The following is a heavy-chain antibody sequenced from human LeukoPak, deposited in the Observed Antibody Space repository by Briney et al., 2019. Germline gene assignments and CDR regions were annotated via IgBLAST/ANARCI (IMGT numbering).Heavy chain of an antibody. D-gene: IGHD7-27*01. CDR1: FVSINSGSYY. V-gene: IGHV4-39*01. J-gene: IGHJ4*02. Sequence: SETLSLTCAVSFVSINSGSYYWGWIRQPPGKGLEWIGSVYHSGSTYYNPSLKSRVTISVDTSKNQFSLKLNSVTAADTAIYYCARPYKDWGFANWGQGTLVTVSS. CDR3: ARPYKDWGFAN. CDR2: VYHSGST.